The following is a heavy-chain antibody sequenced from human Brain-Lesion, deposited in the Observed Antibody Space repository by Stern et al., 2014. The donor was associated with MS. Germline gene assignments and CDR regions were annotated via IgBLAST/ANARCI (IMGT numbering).Heavy chain of an antibody. V-gene: IGHV3-7*01. CDR3: ARDDTSSSWYNY. J-gene: IGHJ4*02. D-gene: IGHD6-13*01. CDR1: GFTFNNYW. Sequence: VQLVESGGGLVQPGGSLRLSCAASGFTFNNYWMTWVRQAPGKGLEWVANIKQDGSEKFYVNSVKGRFTIPRDNPKNYLYLKMNALKAEDTAVYYCARDDTSSSWYNYWGQGTLVTVSS. CDR2: IKQDGSEK.